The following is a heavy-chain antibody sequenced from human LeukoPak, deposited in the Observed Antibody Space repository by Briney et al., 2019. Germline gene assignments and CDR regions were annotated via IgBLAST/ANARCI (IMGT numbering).Heavy chain of an antibody. J-gene: IGHJ4*02. CDR1: GFTFSNYG. V-gene: IGHV3-33*06. D-gene: IGHD6-19*01. CDR2: IWYDGSNK. CDR3: AKGGQWLENRYYFDY. Sequence: GRSLRLSCAASGFTFSNYGMHWVCQAPGKGLEWMAFIWYDGSNKYYADSVKGRFTISRDNSKNTVFLQMDSLRGEDTAVYYCAKGGQWLENRYYFDYWGQGTLVPVSS.